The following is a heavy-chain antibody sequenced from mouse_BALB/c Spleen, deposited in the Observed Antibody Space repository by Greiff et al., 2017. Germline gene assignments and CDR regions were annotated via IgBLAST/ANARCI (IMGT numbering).Heavy chain of an antibody. V-gene: IGHV3-8*02. J-gene: IGHJ2*01. Sequence: EVQLQESGPSLVKPSQTLSLTCSVTGDSITSGYWNWIRKFPGNKLEYMGYISYSGSTYYNPSLKSRISITRDTSKNQYYLQLNSVTTEDTATYYCARFYYGYDDGYYFDYWGQGTTLTVSS. CDR3: ARFYYGYDDGYYFDY. CDR2: ISYSGST. D-gene: IGHD2-2*01. CDR1: GDSITSGY.